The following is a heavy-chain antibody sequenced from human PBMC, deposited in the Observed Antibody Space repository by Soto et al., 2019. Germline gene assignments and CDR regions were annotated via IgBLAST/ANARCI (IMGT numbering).Heavy chain of an antibody. J-gene: IGHJ3*02. V-gene: IGHV3-30*04. Sequence: QVQLVESGGGVVQPGGSLRLSCAASGFTFSIYAMHWVRQAPGKGLEWVAVISFDGSQRYFAESVKGRFTISRDNSKNILFLQMDSLRAEDTAVYYGASIAHFRPVIQATAAAGNRDATFDIWGQGTLVTVSS. CDR1: GFTFSIYA. D-gene: IGHD6-13*01. CDR2: ISFDGSQR. CDR3: ASIAHFRPVIQATAAAGNRDATFDI.